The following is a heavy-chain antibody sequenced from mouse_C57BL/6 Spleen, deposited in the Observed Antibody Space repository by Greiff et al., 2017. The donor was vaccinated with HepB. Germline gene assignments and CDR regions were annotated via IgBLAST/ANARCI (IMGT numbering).Heavy chain of an antibody. CDR3: TALSSWFAY. Sequence: VQLKHSGAELVRPGASVKLSCTASGFNIKDDYMHWVKQRPEQGLEWIGWIDPENGDTEYASKFQGKATITADTSSNTAYLQLSSLTSEDTAVYYCTALSSWFAYWGQGTLVTVSA. CDR2: IDPENGDT. V-gene: IGHV14-4*01. CDR1: GFNIKDDY. D-gene: IGHD1-1*01. J-gene: IGHJ3*01.